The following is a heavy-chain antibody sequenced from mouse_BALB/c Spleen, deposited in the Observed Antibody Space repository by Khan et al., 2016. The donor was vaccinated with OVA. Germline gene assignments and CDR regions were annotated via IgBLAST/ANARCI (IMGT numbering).Heavy chain of an antibody. J-gene: IGHJ3*01. CDR3: ASHYYGPFAY. V-gene: IGHV14-3*02. CDR1: GFNIKDTY. D-gene: IGHD1-2*01. Sequence: EVQLQESGAELVKPGASVKLSCTASGFNIKDTYMHWVKQRPEQGLEWIGRIDPANGNTKYDPKFQGKATITADTSSNTAHLQLSSLTSEDTAVYYCASHYYGPFAYWGQGTLVTVSA. CDR2: IDPANGNT.